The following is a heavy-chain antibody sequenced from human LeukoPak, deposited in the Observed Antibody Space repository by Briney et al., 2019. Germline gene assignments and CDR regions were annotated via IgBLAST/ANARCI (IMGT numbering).Heavy chain of an antibody. CDR2: IYYSGST. D-gene: IGHD2-15*01. CDR3: ARMRDIDYYYMDV. Sequence: SETLSLTCTVSGGSISSHYWSWIRQPPGKGLEWIGYIYYSGSTNYNPSLKSRVTISVDTSKNQFSLKLSSVTAADTAVYYCARMRDIDYYYMDVWGKGTTVTVSS. J-gene: IGHJ6*03. V-gene: IGHV4-59*11. CDR1: GGSISSHY.